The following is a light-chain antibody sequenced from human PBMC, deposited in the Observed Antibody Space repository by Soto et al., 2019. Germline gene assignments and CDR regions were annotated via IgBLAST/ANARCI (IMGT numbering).Light chain of an antibody. CDR3: QQYNNWGLS. CDR1: ANVGTN. J-gene: IGKJ4*01. Sequence: IVMTQSPATLSVSPGERVTLSCRASANVGTNVAWYQQKPGQAPRLLIYDSSTRATGIPDTFSGSGSMTDFTLTISSLHPDESAVYYCQQYNNWGLSFGGGTKVEI. V-gene: IGKV3D-15*01. CDR2: DSS.